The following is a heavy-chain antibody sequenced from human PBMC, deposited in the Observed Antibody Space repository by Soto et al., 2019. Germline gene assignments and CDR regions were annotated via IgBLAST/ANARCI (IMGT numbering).Heavy chain of an antibody. D-gene: IGHD3-10*01. CDR2: IMPTLYTS. V-gene: IGHV1-69*12. CDR3: ARDFGWLDK. J-gene: IGHJ5*02. Sequence: QVQLVQSGAEVKKPGSSVRVSCKASGGTFSRFGISWVRQAPGQGLEWMGGIMPTLYTSHYAQKFQGRVSITADESTTRAYMELSSLRSEDTAVYYCARDFGWLDKWGQGTMVTVSS. CDR1: GGTFSRFG.